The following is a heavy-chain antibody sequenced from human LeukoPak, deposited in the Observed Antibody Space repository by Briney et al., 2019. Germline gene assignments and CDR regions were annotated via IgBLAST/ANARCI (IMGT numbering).Heavy chain of an antibody. CDR2: INHSGST. D-gene: IGHD5-24*01. CDR1: GGSFSGYY. V-gene: IGHV4-34*01. J-gene: IGHJ4*02. CDR3: ASGLRWLIY. Sequence: SETLSLTCAVYGGSFSGYYWSWIRQPPGKGLEWIGEINHSGSTNYNPSLKSRVTISVDTSKNQFSLKLSSVTAADTAVYYCASGLRWLIYWGQGNPVTVSS.